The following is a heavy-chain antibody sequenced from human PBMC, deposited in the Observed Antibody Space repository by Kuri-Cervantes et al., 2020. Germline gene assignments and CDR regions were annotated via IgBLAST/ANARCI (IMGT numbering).Heavy chain of an antibody. CDR3: ASILTGTKRFDY. CDR1: GFTFSSYA. CDR2: ISYDGSNK. D-gene: IGHD1-7*01. J-gene: IGHJ4*02. Sequence: GGSLRLSCAASGFTFSSYAMHWVRQAPGKGLEWVAVISYDGSNKYYADSVKGRFTISRDNSKNTLYLQMNSLRAEDTAVYYCASILTGTKRFDYWGRGTLVTVSS. V-gene: IGHV3-30*04.